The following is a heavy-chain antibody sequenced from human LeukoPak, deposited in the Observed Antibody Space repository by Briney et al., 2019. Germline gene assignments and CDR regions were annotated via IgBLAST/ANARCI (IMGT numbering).Heavy chain of an antibody. D-gene: IGHD3-9*01. V-gene: IGHV3-30-3*01. J-gene: IGHJ4*02. CDR1: GFTFSSYA. Sequence: GGSLRLSCAASGFTFSSYAMHWVRQAPGKGLEWVAVISYDGSNKYYADSVKGRFTISRDNSKNTLYLQMNSLRAEDTAVYYCASGIRYFDWLPLDYWGQGTLVTVSS. CDR3: ASGIRYFDWLPLDY. CDR2: ISYDGSNK.